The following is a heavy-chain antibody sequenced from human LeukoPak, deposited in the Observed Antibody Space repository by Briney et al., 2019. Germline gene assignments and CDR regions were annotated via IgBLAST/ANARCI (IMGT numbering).Heavy chain of an antibody. V-gene: IGHV1-69*04. Sequence: SVKVSCKASGGTFSSYAISWVRQAPGHGLEWMGRILPILGIANYAQKFQGRVTITADKSTSTAYMELSSLRSEDTAVYYCATLGYCSGGSCYSRYYHYGMDVWGQGTTVTVSS. J-gene: IGHJ6*02. CDR2: ILPILGIA. CDR1: GGTFSSYA. CDR3: ATLGYCSGGSCYSRYYHYGMDV. D-gene: IGHD2-15*01.